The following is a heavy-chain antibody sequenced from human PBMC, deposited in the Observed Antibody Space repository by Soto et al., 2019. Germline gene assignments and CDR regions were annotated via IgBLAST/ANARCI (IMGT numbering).Heavy chain of an antibody. CDR2: IIPIFGTA. Sequence: SDKVSCKASGGTFSRYAIILVRQAPGQGLEWMGGIIPIFGTANYAQKFQGRVTITADESTSTAYIEASSLRSEDTAVYYWARGDDYSNYDSNYWGQGTLVTVSS. V-gene: IGHV1-69*13. J-gene: IGHJ4*02. CDR3: ARGDDYSNYDSNY. CDR1: GGTFSRYA. D-gene: IGHD4-4*01.